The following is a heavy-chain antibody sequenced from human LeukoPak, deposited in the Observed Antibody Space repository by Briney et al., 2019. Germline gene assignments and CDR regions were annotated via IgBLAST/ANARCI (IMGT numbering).Heavy chain of an antibody. CDR3: ARAHNSGWYNDY. CDR2: IYDRGST. Sequence: PSETLSLTCTVSGGSISSYYWSWIRQPPGKGLEWMGYIYDRGSTNYNPSLGSRVLMSVDTSKNQLSLKLSSVTAADTAVYYCARAHNSGWYNDYWGQGTLVTVSS. V-gene: IGHV4-59*13. D-gene: IGHD6-19*01. CDR1: GGSISSYY. J-gene: IGHJ4*02.